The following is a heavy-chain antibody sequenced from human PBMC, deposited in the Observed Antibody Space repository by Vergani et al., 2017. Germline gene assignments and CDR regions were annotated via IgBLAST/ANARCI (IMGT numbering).Heavy chain of an antibody. CDR1: GFTFSSYA. Sequence: EVQLLESGGGLVQPGGSLRLSCAASGFTFSSYAMSWVRQAPGKGLEWVSAISGSGVSTYYADSVKGRFTISRDNSKNTLYLQMNSLRAEDTAVYYCGKGNTIMGVVITLDYWGQGTLVTVSS. CDR2: ISGSGVST. CDR3: GKGNTIMGVVITLDY. J-gene: IGHJ4*02. V-gene: IGHV3-23*01. D-gene: IGHD3-3*01.